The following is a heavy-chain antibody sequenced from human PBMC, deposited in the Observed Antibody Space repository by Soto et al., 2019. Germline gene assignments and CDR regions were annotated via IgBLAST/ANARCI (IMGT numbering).Heavy chain of an antibody. Sequence: GGSLRLSCAASGFTFSSYWMHWVRQAPGKGLVWVSRINGDGGSTSYADSVKGRFTISRDNAKNTLYLQMNSLRAEDTAVYYCTVSSIAAPRPHYWGQGTLVTVSS. J-gene: IGHJ4*02. CDR1: GFTFSSYW. CDR3: TVSSIAAPRPHY. CDR2: INGDGGST. V-gene: IGHV3-74*01. D-gene: IGHD6-6*01.